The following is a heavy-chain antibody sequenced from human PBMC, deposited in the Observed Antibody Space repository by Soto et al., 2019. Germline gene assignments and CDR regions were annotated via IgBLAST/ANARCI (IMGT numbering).Heavy chain of an antibody. CDR1: GGSFSGYY. CDR2: INHSGST. Sequence: SETLSLTCDVYGGSFSGYYWSWIRQPPGKGLEWIGEINHSGSTNYNPSLKSRVTISVDTSKNQYSLKLNSVTGADTAVYYCASVGDYFGSRTFRTPDFWGQGTLVTVSS. V-gene: IGHV4-34*01. D-gene: IGHD3-10*01. CDR3: ASVGDYFGSRTFRTPDF. J-gene: IGHJ4*02.